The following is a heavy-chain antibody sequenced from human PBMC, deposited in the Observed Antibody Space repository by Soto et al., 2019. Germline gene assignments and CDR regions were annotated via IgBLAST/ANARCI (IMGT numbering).Heavy chain of an antibody. CDR1: GFTFSNAW. Sequence: GGSLRLSCAASGFTFSNAWMSWVRQAPGKGLEWVGRIKSKTDGGTTDYAAPVKGRFTISRDDSKNTLYLQMNSLKTEDTAVYYCPTLITIFGVAKGYFDYWGQGTLVNVSS. J-gene: IGHJ4*02. V-gene: IGHV3-15*01. CDR3: PTLITIFGVAKGYFDY. CDR2: IKSKTDGGTT. D-gene: IGHD3-3*01.